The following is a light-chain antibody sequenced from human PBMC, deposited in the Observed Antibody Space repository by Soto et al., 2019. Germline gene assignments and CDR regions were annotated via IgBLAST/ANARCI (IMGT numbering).Light chain of an antibody. V-gene: IGKV1-39*01. CDR2: AAY. Sequence: DIQMTQSPSSLSASIGDRVTITCRASQSVSNFLHWYQQKPGKAPKLLIYAAYNLQSGVPSRFSGSGSGTDFTLTISSLQPEDFATYYCQLSDSSLTFGQGTRLEIK. CDR1: QSVSNF. J-gene: IGKJ5*01. CDR3: QLSDSSLT.